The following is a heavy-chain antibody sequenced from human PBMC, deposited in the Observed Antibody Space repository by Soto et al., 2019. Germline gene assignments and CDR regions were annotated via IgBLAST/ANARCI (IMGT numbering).Heavy chain of an antibody. CDR3: AKCIAAADPHFDY. CDR1: GFTFSDFF. CDR2: ISGSGSTI. Sequence: PGGSLRLSCAASGFTFSDFFMSWVRQAPGKGLEWIAYISGSGSTIRYADSVKGRITISRDNAKNSVSLQMNSLRAEDTAVYYCAKCIAAADPHFDYWGQGTLVTVS. V-gene: IGHV3-11*01. D-gene: IGHD6-13*01. J-gene: IGHJ4*02.